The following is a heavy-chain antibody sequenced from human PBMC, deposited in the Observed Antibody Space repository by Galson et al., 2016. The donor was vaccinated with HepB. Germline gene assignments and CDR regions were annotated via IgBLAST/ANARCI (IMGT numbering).Heavy chain of an antibody. D-gene: IGHD6-13*01. CDR3: ARQQLASSHLYYNGMDV. J-gene: IGHJ6*02. CDR1: GYSFPSYW. Sequence: QSGAEVKKPGESLKISCKGSGYSFPSYWIGWVRQMPGKGLEWMGSIYPGDSNTTYSPSFQGQVTISADNPLSTAYLQWSSLKASDSARYYCARQQLASSHLYYNGMDVWGQGTTVAVSS. CDR2: IYPGDSNT. V-gene: IGHV5-51*01.